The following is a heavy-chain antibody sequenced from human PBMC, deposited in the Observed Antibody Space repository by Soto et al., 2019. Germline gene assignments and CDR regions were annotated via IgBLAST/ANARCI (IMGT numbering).Heavy chain of an antibody. J-gene: IGHJ5*02. CDR3: ASIWGRNPGWFDP. V-gene: IGHV4-59*08. Sequence: QVQLQESGPGLVKPSETLSLTCTVSGGSISSYYWSWIRQPPGKGLEWIGYIYYSGSTNYNPSLKSRVTISVDTSKNQFSLKLSSVTAADTAVYYCASIWGRNPGWFDPWGQGTLVTVSS. D-gene: IGHD3-16*01. CDR1: GGSISSYY. CDR2: IYYSGST.